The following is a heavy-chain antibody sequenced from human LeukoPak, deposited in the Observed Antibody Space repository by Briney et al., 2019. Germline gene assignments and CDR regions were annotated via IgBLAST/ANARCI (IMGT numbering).Heavy chain of an antibody. CDR3: ARGRIGSYGPFDY. CDR2: IYHSGST. Sequence: SETLSLTCSVCGYSISSGYYWGWIRQPPGKGLEWIGSIYHSGSTYYNPSLKSRVTISVDTSKNQFSLKLSSVTAADTAVYYCARGRIGSYGPFDYWGQGTLVTVSS. D-gene: IGHD1-26*01. CDR1: GYSISSGYY. V-gene: IGHV4-38-2*02. J-gene: IGHJ4*02.